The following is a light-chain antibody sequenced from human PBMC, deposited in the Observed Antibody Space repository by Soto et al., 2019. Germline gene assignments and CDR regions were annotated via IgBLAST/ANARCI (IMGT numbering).Light chain of an antibody. Sequence: QSALTQPASVSGSPGQSITISCTGTSSDVGSYNLVSWYQQHPGKAPKLMIYEGSKRPSGVSNRFSGSKSGNTASLTISGLRAGDGADYYGCSYAGSKDVVFGGGTKVTVL. J-gene: IGLJ2*01. CDR2: EGS. CDR1: SSDVGSYNL. V-gene: IGLV2-23*01. CDR3: CSYAGSKDVV.